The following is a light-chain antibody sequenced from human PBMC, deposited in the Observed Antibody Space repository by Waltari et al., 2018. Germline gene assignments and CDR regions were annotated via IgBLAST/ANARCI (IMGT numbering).Light chain of an antibody. CDR1: QRISSSY. V-gene: IGKV3-20*01. J-gene: IGKJ3*01. CDR2: GAS. Sequence: CSASQRISSSYLAWYQQKPGQAPRLLIYGASSRATGIPDRFSGSGSGTDFTLTISRLEPEDFAVYYCQQYGSSIFTFGPGTKVDIK. CDR3: QQYGSSIFT.